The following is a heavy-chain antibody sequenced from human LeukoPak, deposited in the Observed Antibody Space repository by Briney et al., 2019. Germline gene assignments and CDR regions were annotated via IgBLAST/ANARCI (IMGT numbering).Heavy chain of an antibody. CDR2: IYHSGST. CDR1: GGSISSYY. CDR3: ARGAYIPDS. J-gene: IGHJ4*02. D-gene: IGHD3-16*01. Sequence: SETLSLTCTVSGGSISSYYWSWIRQPPGKGLEWIGYIYHSGSTNYNPSLESRVTMYVDTSKNQISLKLSSVTAADTAVYYCARGAYIPDSWGQGTPVTVSS. V-gene: IGHV4-59*01.